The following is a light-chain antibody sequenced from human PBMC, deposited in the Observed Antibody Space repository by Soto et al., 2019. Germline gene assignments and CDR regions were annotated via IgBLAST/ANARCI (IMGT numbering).Light chain of an antibody. V-gene: IGKV3-11*01. CDR3: QQRTRWPLT. CDR2: DAS. J-gene: IGKJ2*01. Sequence: EIVLTQSPATLSLSPGERATLSCRASQSVSSYLAWYQQKPGQAPRLLIYDASNRATGIPARFSGSGSGTDFTLTISSLEPEDFAVYYCQQRTRWPLTFGPGTKVEMK. CDR1: QSVSSY.